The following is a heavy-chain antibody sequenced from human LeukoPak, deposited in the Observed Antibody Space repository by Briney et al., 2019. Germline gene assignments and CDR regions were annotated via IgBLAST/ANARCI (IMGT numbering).Heavy chain of an antibody. CDR3: AGDWYYYDSSGPRGGWLAP. D-gene: IGHD3-22*01. J-gene: IGHJ5*02. CDR1: GCTFSSYA. V-gene: IGHV1-69*05. CDR2: IIPFFGKA. Sequence: SVKVSCKASGCTFSSYAISWVRQAPGQGLEWVGRIIPFFGKAHYAQKSQGRVTITTDESTGTAYMELSRLRSADTAVYYCAGDWYYYDSSGPRGGWLAPWGQGTLVTVSP.